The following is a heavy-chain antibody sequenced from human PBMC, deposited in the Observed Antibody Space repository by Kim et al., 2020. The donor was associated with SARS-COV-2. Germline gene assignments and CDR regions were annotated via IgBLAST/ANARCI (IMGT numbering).Heavy chain of an antibody. D-gene: IGHD1-26*01. V-gene: IGHV1-3*01. CDR3: ARDGYYLKAFDI. J-gene: IGHJ3*02. CDR1: GYTFTSYA. CDR2: INAGNGNT. Sequence: ASVKVSCKASGYTFTSYAMHWVRQAPGQRLEWMGWINAGNGNTKYSQKFQGRVTITRDTSASTAYMELSSLRSEDTAVYYCARDGYYLKAFDIWGQGTVVTVSS.